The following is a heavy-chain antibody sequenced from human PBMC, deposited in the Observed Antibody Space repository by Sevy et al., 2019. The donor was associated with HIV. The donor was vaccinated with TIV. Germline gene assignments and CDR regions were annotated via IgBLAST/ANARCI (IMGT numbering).Heavy chain of an antibody. V-gene: IGHV3-30-3*01. CDR1: GFTFSSYA. CDR3: AREGDIVVVVAATAFDI. CDR2: ISYDGSNK. Sequence: GGSLRLSCAASGFTFSSYAMHWVRQAPGKGLEWVAVISYDGSNKYYADSVKGRFTISRDNSKNTLYLQMNSLRAEDTAVYYCAREGDIVVVVAATAFDIWGQGQWSPSPQ. J-gene: IGHJ3*02. D-gene: IGHD2-15*01.